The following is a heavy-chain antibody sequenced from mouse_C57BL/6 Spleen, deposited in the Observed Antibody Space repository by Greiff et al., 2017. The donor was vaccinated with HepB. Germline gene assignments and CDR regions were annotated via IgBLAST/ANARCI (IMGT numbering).Heavy chain of an antibody. Sequence: EVQLVESGGGLVKPGGSLKLSCAASGFTFSSYAMSWVRQTPEKRLEWVATISDGGSYTYYPDNVKGRFTISRDNAKNNLYLQMSHLKSEDTAMYYCARVALRSLYFDYWGHGTTLTVSS. CDR3: ARVALRSLYFDY. V-gene: IGHV5-4*01. J-gene: IGHJ2*01. D-gene: IGHD1-1*01. CDR1: GFTFSSYA. CDR2: ISDGGSYT.